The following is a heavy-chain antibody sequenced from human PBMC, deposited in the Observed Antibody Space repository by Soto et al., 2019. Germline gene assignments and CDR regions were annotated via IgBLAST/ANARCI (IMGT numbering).Heavy chain of an antibody. CDR2: INPNSGGT. D-gene: IGHD2-2*01. V-gene: IGHV1-2*04. CDR1: GYTFTGYY. J-gene: IGHJ3*02. Sequence: GASVKVSCKASGYTFTGYYMHWVRQAPGQGLEWMGWINPNSGGTNYAQKFQGWVTMTRDTSISTAYMELSRLRSDDTAVYYCARSHCSSTSCYFAFDIWGQGTMVTVSS. CDR3: ARSHCSSTSCYFAFDI.